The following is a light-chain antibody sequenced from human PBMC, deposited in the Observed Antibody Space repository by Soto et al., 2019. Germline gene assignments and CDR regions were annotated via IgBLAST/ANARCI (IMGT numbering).Light chain of an antibody. CDR2: GGS. J-gene: IGKJ4*01. CDR3: QQIYTIPLT. V-gene: IGKV1-39*01. CDR1: QSIFSY. Sequence: DIQMTQSPSSLSASVGDRVTITCRASQSIFSYLNWYQQRRGKAPNAXIHGGSILQSGVLPRFRGGGGGTDFTLTISSLQPEDVASDFCQQIYTIPLTFGGGTKVDIK.